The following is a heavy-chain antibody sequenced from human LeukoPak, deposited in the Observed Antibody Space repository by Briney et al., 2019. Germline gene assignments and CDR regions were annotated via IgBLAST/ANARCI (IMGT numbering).Heavy chain of an antibody. J-gene: IGHJ6*02. D-gene: IGHD5-12*01. V-gene: IGHV3-23*01. CDR2: ISGSGGST. CDR1: GFTFSSYA. Sequence: GGSLRLSCAASGFTFSSYAMSWVRQAPGKGLEWVSAISGSGGSTYYADSVKGRFTISRDNSKNTLYLQMNSLRAEGTAVYYCAKEGYSGYDFSGYYYGMDVWGQGTTVTVSS. CDR3: AKEGYSGYDFSGYYYGMDV.